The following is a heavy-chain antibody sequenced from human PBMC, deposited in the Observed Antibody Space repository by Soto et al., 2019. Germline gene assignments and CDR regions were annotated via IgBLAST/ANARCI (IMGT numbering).Heavy chain of an antibody. CDR3: ASSRIAAYYYYGMDV. CDR1: GYSFTSYW. Sequence: PGESLKISCKGSGYSFTSYWISWVRQVPGKGLEWMGRIDPSDSYTNYSPSFQGHVTISADKSISTAYLQWSSLKASDTAMYYCASSRIAAYYYYGMDVWGQGTTVTVSS. V-gene: IGHV5-10-1*01. J-gene: IGHJ6*02. D-gene: IGHD6-13*01. CDR2: IDPSDSYT.